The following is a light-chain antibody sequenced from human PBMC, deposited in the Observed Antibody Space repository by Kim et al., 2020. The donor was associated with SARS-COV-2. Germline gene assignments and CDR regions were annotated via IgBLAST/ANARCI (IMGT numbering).Light chain of an antibody. CDR2: VAS. CDR3: QKHSTYPMT. CDR1: QSIGGW. Sequence: AAGGERLTSTRRGSQSIGGWLAWYQQKPGKAPTLVIYVASSWESGVPSRFSGSGSGTEFTLTISSLQPDDAATYYCQKHSTYPMTFGQGTRVEIK. J-gene: IGKJ5*01. V-gene: IGKV1-5*01.